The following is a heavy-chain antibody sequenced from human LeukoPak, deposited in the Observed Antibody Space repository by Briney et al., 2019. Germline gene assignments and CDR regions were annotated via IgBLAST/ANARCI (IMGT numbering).Heavy chain of an antibody. V-gene: IGHV3-7*01. D-gene: IGHD2-8*01. CDR3: ATLNGPLFEY. CDR2: IHQHGNEK. J-gene: IGHJ4*02. Sequence: PGGSLRLSCAASRFTFSNYWMSWVLQAPGKGLEWVASIHQHGNEKYFVDSVRGRFTISRDNAKNSLYLQMSSLRAEDTAVYYCATLNGPLFEYWGQGTLVTVSS. CDR1: RFTFSNYW.